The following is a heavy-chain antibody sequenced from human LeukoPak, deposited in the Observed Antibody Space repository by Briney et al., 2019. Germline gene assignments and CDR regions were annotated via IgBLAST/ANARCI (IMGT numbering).Heavy chain of an antibody. J-gene: IGHJ4*02. Sequence: PGGSLRLSCAASGFTVTSNHMNWVRPAPGKGLEWVSIIYTGGTTHYADSLKDRFTISRDDSINTLYLQMNSLRAEDTAVYYCARDSSSYYFDYWGQGTLVTVSS. CDR2: IYTGGTT. CDR1: GFTVTSNH. CDR3: ARDSSSYYFDY. D-gene: IGHD6-6*01. V-gene: IGHV3-66*01.